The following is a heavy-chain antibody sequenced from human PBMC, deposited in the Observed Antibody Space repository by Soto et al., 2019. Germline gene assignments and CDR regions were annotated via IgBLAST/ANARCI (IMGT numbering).Heavy chain of an antibody. J-gene: IGHJ4*02. CDR2: IKQDGSEK. Sequence: EVQLVESGGGLVQPGGSLRLSCAASGFTFSSYWMSWVRQAPGKGLEWLANIKQDGSEKYYVDSVKGRFTISRDNAKNSLYLQMNSLRAEDTAVYYCARVGTYDYGDYFDYWGQGTLVTVSS. CDR1: GFTFSSYW. D-gene: IGHD4-17*01. V-gene: IGHV3-7*03. CDR3: ARVGTYDYGDYFDY.